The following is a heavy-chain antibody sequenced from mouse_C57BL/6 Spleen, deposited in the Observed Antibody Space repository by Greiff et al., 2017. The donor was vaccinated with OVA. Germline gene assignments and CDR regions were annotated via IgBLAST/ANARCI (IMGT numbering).Heavy chain of an antibody. Sequence: VQLQQSGAELMKPGASVKLSCKATGYTFTGYWIEWVKQRPGHGLEWIGEILPGSGSTNYNEKFKGKATFTADTSSNTSYMQLSSLTTEDSAIYYCARRAYYYGSSVDFDYWGQGTTLTVSS. CDR3: ARRAYYYGSSVDFDY. CDR1: GYTFTGYW. D-gene: IGHD1-1*01. J-gene: IGHJ2*01. V-gene: IGHV1-9*01. CDR2: ILPGSGST.